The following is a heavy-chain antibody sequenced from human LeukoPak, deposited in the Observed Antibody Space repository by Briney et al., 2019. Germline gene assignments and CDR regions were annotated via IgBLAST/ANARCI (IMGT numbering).Heavy chain of an antibody. V-gene: IGHV3-20*04. D-gene: IGHD3-9*01. J-gene: IGHJ4*02. CDR3: ARESYDILTGYYNVDY. Sequence: GGSLRLSXAASGFTFDDYGMSWVRQAPGKGLEWVSGINWNGGSTCYADSVKGRFTISRDNAKNSLYLQMNSLRAEDTALYYCARESYDILTGYYNVDYWGQGTLATVSS. CDR1: GFTFDDYG. CDR2: INWNGGST.